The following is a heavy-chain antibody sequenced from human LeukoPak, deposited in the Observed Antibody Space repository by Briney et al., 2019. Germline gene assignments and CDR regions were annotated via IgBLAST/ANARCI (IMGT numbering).Heavy chain of an antibody. Sequence: SVKVSCKASGYTFAGYYIHWVRQAPGQGLEWMGGIIPIFGTANYAQKFQGRVTITADESTSTAYMELSSLRSEDTAVYYCARGVGVVVVTGIWFDPWGQGTLVTVSS. V-gene: IGHV1-69*13. CDR3: ARGVGVVVVTGIWFDP. D-gene: IGHD2-21*02. CDR2: IIPIFGTA. J-gene: IGHJ5*02. CDR1: GYTFAGYY.